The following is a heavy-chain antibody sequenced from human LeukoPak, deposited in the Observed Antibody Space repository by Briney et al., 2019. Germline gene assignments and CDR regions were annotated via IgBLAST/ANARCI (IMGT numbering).Heavy chain of an antibody. V-gene: IGHV3-33*01. Sequence: GRSLRLSCEASGFTFSTYGMHWVRQAPGKGLEWVAVIWYDGSNKNYADSVKGRFTISRDNAKNSVYLQMNYLRAEDTAVYYCARDSPSSTSWGYWGQGTLVTVSS. CDR2: IWYDGSNK. CDR1: GFTFSTYG. J-gene: IGHJ4*02. CDR3: ARDSPSSTSWGY. D-gene: IGHD2-2*01.